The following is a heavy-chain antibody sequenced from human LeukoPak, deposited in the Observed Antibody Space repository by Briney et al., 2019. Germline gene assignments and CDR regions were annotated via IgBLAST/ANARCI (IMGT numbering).Heavy chain of an antibody. D-gene: IGHD6-13*01. CDR2: IYYSKNT. CDR1: GGSISSSSAY. CDR3: AREWWYSSSSFTRGDC. J-gene: IGHJ4*02. V-gene: IGHV4-39*07. Sequence: SETLSLTCTVSGGSISSSSAYWGWIRQPPGKGLEWIGSIYYSKNTYYNPSLKSRVTISVDTPKNRFSLKLSSVTAADTAVYYCAREWWYSSSSFTRGDCWGQGTLVTVSS.